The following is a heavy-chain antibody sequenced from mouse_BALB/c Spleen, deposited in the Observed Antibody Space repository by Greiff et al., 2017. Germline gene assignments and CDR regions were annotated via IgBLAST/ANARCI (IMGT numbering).Heavy chain of an antibody. J-gene: IGHJ4*01. Sequence: EVKVVESGGGLVKPGGSLKLSCAASGFTFSSYAMSWVRQTPEKRLEWVASISSGGSTYYPDSVKGRFTISRDNARNILYLQMSSLRSEDTAMYYCARHDYGSVYAMDYWGQGTSVTVSS. CDR3: ARHDYGSVYAMDY. V-gene: IGHV5-6-5*01. CDR1: GFTFSSYA. CDR2: ISSGGST. D-gene: IGHD1-1*01.